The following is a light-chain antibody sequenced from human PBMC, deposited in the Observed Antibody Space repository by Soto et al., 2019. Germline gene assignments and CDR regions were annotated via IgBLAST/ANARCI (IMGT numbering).Light chain of an antibody. CDR3: QQYTTFST. CDR2: KAS. CDR1: QSINNW. J-gene: IGKJ2*01. V-gene: IGKV1-5*03. Sequence: DIQMTQSPSTLSASVGDRVTITCRASQSINNWLAWYQQKPGKAPKLLIYKASTLESGLPSRFSGSGSGTEFTLTISSLQPDDFATYYCQQYTTFSTFGQGTKLEIK.